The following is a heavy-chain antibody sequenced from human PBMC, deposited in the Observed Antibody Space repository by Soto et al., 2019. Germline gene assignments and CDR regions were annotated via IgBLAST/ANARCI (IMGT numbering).Heavy chain of an antibody. CDR3: ARDRGSSWFGPMDY. Sequence: QVQLVESGGGVVQPGRSLRLSCAASGFTFSSHGIHWVRQAPGKGLEWMAVIWYDGSNEYYADSVKGRFTISRDNSNNTLYLKMSRLRAEDTAVYYCARDRGSSWFGPMDYWGQGTLVTVSS. CDR1: GFTFSSHG. D-gene: IGHD6-13*01. V-gene: IGHV3-33*01. CDR2: IWYDGSNE. J-gene: IGHJ4*02.